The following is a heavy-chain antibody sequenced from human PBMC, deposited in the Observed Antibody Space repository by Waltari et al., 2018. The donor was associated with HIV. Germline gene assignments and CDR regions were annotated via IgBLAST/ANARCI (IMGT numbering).Heavy chain of an antibody. CDR2: IKDDGSEK. Sequence: EVQLMASGGGLVHPGGSLSLPCAASDFTFTTSWLSWVRQTPGKGLEWVAYIKDDGSEKYYMGSVKGRFTISRDNAKNSMFLQMNSLRAEDTAVYYCARIGTFPHNYAIDFWGQGTTVTVSS. V-gene: IGHV3-7*01. J-gene: IGHJ6*02. D-gene: IGHD1-26*01. CDR3: ARIGTFPHNYAIDF. CDR1: DFTFTTSW.